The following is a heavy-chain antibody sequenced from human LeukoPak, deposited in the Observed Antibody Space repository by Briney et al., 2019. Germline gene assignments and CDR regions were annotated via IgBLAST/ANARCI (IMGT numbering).Heavy chain of an antibody. CDR1: GFTFSSYA. V-gene: IGHV3-30*04. Sequence: GGSLRLSCAASGFTFSSYAMHWVRQAPGKGLEWVAVISYDGSNKYYADSVKGRFTISRDNPKNTLYLQMNSLRAEDTAVYYCAREGIPWDSSSWYDPWGQGTLVTVSS. CDR2: ISYDGSNK. J-gene: IGHJ5*02. CDR3: AREGIPWDSSSWYDP. D-gene: IGHD6-13*01.